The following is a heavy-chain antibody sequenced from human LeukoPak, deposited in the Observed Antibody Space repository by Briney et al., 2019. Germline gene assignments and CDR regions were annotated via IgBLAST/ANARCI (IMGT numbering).Heavy chain of an antibody. CDR3: ARGDYYYYYMDV. V-gene: IGHV4-4*07. CDR1: GGSISSYY. Sequence: SETLSLTCTVSGGSISSYYWSWIRQPAGKGLEWIGLIYSRGNTNYNPSLKSRVTMSVDTSKNQFSLKLSSVTAADTAVYYCARGDYYYYYMDVWGKGTTVTVSS. J-gene: IGHJ6*03. CDR2: IYSRGNT.